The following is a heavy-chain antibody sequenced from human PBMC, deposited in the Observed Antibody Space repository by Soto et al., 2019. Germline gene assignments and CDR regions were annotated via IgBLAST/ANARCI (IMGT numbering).Heavy chain of an antibody. Sequence: SETLSLTCTVSGGSISSYYWSWIRQPPGKGLEWIGYIYYSGSTNYNPSLKSRVTISVDTSKNQFSLKLSSVTAADTAVYYCARKNYYDRLSWYFDLWGRGNLVTVSS. D-gene: IGHD3-22*01. CDR3: ARKNYYDRLSWYFDL. CDR1: GGSISSYY. CDR2: IYYSGST. J-gene: IGHJ2*01. V-gene: IGHV4-59*01.